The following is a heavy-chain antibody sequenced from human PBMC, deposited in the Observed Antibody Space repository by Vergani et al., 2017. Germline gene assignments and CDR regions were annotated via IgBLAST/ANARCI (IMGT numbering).Heavy chain of an antibody. D-gene: IGHD3-10*01. CDR2: MYHSGST. V-gene: IGHV4-59*01. CDR1: GGSMSGYY. CDR3: GRVADFDGLGSRLLDL. J-gene: IGHJ5*02. Sequence: QVRLQESGPGLVKPSETLSLTCSVSGGSMSGYYWSWIRQPPGKELEWIGYMYHSGSTNYNPSLETRVTISGDTSKNQFSLKLNSVTAADTAVYYCGRVADFDGLGSRLLDLWGQGILVTVSS.